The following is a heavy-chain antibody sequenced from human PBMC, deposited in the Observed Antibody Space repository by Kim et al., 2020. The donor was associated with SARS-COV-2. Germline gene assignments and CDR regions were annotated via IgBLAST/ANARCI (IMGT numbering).Heavy chain of an antibody. Sequence: ADPVKGRFTISRDNSKNTLYLQMNSLRAEDTAVYYCARSNSGSYYNAFDIWGQGTMVTVSS. J-gene: IGHJ3*02. D-gene: IGHD1-26*01. CDR3: ARSNSGSYYNAFDI. V-gene: IGHV3-30*01.